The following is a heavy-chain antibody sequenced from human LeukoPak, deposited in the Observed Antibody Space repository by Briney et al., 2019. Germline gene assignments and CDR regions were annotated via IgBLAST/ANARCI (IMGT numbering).Heavy chain of an antibody. V-gene: IGHV4-61*02. CDR1: GGSISSSSYY. CDR3: ARLSGRDYYFDY. D-gene: IGHD3-10*01. J-gene: IGHJ4*02. Sequence: SETLSLTCTVSGGSISSSSYYWGWIRQPAGKGLEWIGRMLTPGTINYNPSLKSRVTISLDTSKNQFSLKLSSVTAADTAVYYCARLSGRDYYFDYWGQGTLVTVSS. CDR2: MLTPGTI.